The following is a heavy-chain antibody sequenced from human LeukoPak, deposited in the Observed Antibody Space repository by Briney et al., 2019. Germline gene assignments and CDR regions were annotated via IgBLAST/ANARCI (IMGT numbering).Heavy chain of an antibody. CDR2: ISYDGSNK. CDR3: ARSPTYYYDSSGYYYGYFDY. J-gene: IGHJ4*02. CDR1: GFTFSSYA. D-gene: IGHD3-22*01. Sequence: PGGSLRLSCAASGFTFSSYAMHWVRQAPGKGLEWVAVISYDGSNKYYADSVKGRFTISRDNSKNTLYLQMNSLRAEDTAVCYCARSPTYYYDSSGYYYGYFDYWGQGTLVTVSS. V-gene: IGHV3-30*04.